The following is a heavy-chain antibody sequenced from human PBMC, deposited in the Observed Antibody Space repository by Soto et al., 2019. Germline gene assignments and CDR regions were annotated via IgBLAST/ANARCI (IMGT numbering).Heavy chain of an antibody. CDR3: ARGRVATIGGLSYFSNHGMDV. J-gene: IGHJ6*02. CDR1: GGSISSGPYA. Sequence: SETLSLTCAVSGGSISSGPYAWNWIRQPPGKGLEWIGYIYHSGSTDYTAPLKSRVTISVDRSKNQFSLRLSSVTAADTAVYYCARGRVATIGGLSYFSNHGMDVCGQGTTVTVSS. V-gene: IGHV4-30-2*01. CDR2: IYHSGST. D-gene: IGHD5-12*01.